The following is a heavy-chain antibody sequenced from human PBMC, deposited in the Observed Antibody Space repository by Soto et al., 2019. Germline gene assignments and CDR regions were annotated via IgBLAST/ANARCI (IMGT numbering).Heavy chain of an antibody. CDR2: ISGSGGST. V-gene: IGHV3-23*01. Sequence: GGSLRLSCAASGFTFSSYAMSWVRQAPGKGLEWVSAISGSGGSTYYADSVKGRFTISRDNSKNTLYLQMNSLRAEDTAVYYCAKDGGAGDDYYYYYYMDVWGKGTTVTVSS. J-gene: IGHJ6*03. CDR1: GFTFSSYA. D-gene: IGHD2-21*01. CDR3: AKDGGAGDDYYYYYYMDV.